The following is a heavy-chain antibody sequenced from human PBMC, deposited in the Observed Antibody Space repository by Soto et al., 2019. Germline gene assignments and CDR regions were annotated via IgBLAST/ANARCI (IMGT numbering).Heavy chain of an antibody. Sequence: QVQLVQSGAEVKKPGASVKVSCKASGYTFPSYGISWVRQAPGQGLEWMGWISAYNGNTKYAQKLQGIVTMTTDTSTSTAYMELRSLRSDDTAVYYCARSHRAVAPPKAAFDIWGQGTMVTVSS. CDR1: GYTFPSYG. J-gene: IGHJ3*02. D-gene: IGHD6-19*01. CDR3: ARSHRAVAPPKAAFDI. CDR2: ISAYNGNT. V-gene: IGHV1-18*01.